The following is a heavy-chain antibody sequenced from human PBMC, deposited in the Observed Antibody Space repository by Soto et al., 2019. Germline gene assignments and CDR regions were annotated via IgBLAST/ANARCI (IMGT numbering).Heavy chain of an antibody. V-gene: IGHV3-23*01. CDR1: GFTFGTID. Sequence: QLLQSGGGLVQPGGSLTLSCAASGFTFGTIDMSWVRQAPGEGLEWVSTIDGTGGITYYADSVKGRFTTSRDNSRNPVYLQMNGLRGGDTAMYYCVKKSGWFNTWGQGALVSVSS. D-gene: IGHD3-10*01. J-gene: IGHJ5*02. CDR2: IDGTGGIT. CDR3: VKKSGWFNT.